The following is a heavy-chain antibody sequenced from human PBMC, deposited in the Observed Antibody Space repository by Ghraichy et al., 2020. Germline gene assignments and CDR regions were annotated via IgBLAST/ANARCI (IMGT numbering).Heavy chain of an antibody. V-gene: IGHV4-34*01. J-gene: IGHJ2*01. D-gene: IGHD6-19*01. CDR3: AKWAGTAVGFNYWYFDF. CDR1: SGSFSGFH. CDR2: VDHTGST. Sequence: SETLSLTCTVYSGSFSGFHWSWIRKPPGKGLEWIGEVDHTGSTTYNPSLNSRVTISVDTSKNQISLKLTSVTAADTAVYYCAKWAGTAVGFNYWYFDFWGRGTLVTVSS.